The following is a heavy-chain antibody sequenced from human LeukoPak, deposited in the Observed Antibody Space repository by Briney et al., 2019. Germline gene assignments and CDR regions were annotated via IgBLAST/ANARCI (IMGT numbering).Heavy chain of an antibody. V-gene: IGHV1-2*02. D-gene: IGHD2-15*01. CDR1: GYTFTGYY. CDR3: AKDGAYCSGGSCYSSYAFDI. CDR2: INPNSGGT. J-gene: IGHJ3*02. Sequence: GASVKVSCKASGYTFTGYYMHWVRQAPGQGLEWMGWINPNSGGTNYAQKFQGRVTMTRDTSISTAYMELSRLRSDDTAVYYCAKDGAYCSGGSCYSSYAFDIWGQGTMVTVSS.